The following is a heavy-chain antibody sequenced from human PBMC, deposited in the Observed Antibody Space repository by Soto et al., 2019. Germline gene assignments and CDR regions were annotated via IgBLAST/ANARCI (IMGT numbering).Heavy chain of an antibody. J-gene: IGHJ4*02. V-gene: IGHV4-59*01. D-gene: IGHD5-12*01. Sequence: SETLSLTCTVSGGSLSSNYCTWIRQPPGKGLEWIGNVYYSGNTNYNPSLKSRVTISRDNSKNTLYLQMNSLRAEDTAVYYCATEGDIVATPYFDYWGQGTLVTVSS. CDR1: GGSLSSNY. CDR3: ATEGDIVATPYFDY. CDR2: VYYSGNT.